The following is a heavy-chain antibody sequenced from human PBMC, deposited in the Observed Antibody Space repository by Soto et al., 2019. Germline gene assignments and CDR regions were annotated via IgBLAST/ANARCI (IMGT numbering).Heavy chain of an antibody. CDR3: AREGGSWYLRP. Sequence: QVQLVESGGGVVQPGRSLRLSCAASGFTSSSYGMHWVRQAPGKGLEWVAVIWYDGSNKYYADSVKGRFTISRDNSKNTLYLQMNSLRAEDTGVYYCAREGGSWYLRPWGQGTLVTVSS. D-gene: IGHD6-13*01. CDR2: IWYDGSNK. V-gene: IGHV3-33*01. CDR1: GFTSSSYG. J-gene: IGHJ5*02.